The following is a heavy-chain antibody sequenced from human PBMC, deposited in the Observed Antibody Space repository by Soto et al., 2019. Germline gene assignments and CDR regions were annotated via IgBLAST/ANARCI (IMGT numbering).Heavy chain of an antibody. J-gene: IGHJ5*02. CDR3: ARAGSSSWYGVGWFDP. D-gene: IGHD6-13*01. CDR2: IYSGGST. CDR1: GFTVSSNY. V-gene: IGHV3-66*01. Sequence: EVQLVESGGGLVQPGGSLRLSCAASGFTVSSNYMSWVRQAPGKGLEWVSVIYSGGSTYYADSVKGRFTISRDHSKNTLDLQMSSLRAEDTAVYYWARAGSSSWYGVGWFDPWGQGTLVIVSS.